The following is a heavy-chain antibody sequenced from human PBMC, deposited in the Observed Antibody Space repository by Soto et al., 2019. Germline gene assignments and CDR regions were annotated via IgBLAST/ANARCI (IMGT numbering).Heavy chain of an antibody. J-gene: IGHJ6*02. CDR3: ARLLGSGWNPYYYYGMDV. CDR1: GYTFTSYG. D-gene: IGHD6-19*01. CDR2: ISAYNGNT. V-gene: IGHV1-18*01. Sequence: ASVKVSCKASGYTFTSYGISCVRQAPGQGLEWMGWISAYNGNTNYAQKLQGRVTMTTDTSTSTAYMELRSLRSDDTAVYYCARLLGSGWNPYYYYGMDVWGQGTTVTVSS.